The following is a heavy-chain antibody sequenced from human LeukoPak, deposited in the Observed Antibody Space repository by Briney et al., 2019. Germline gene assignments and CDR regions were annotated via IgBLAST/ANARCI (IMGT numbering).Heavy chain of an antibody. J-gene: IGHJ4*02. D-gene: IGHD2-2*01. V-gene: IGHV1-18*01. CDR2: ISAYNGNT. Sequence: ASVKVSCRASGYTFTSYGISWVRQAPGQGLEWMGWISAYNGNTNYAQKLQGRVTMTTDTSTSTAYMELRSLRSDDTAVYYCARRQWEGYCSSTSCPADYWGQGTLVTVSS. CDR3: ARRQWEGYCSSTSCPADY. CDR1: GYTFTSYG.